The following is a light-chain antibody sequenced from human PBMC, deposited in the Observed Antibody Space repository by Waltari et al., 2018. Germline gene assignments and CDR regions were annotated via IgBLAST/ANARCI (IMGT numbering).Light chain of an antibody. Sequence: IVLTQSPGTLSLSPGERATLSCRASQSVSGSLAWYQQKAGQAPRRLIYGASSRATGIPDRVSGSESGTDFSLTISRLEPEDFAVYYCQHYVRLPATFGQGTKVEIK. CDR2: GAS. CDR1: QSVSGS. J-gene: IGKJ1*01. CDR3: QHYVRLPAT. V-gene: IGKV3-20*01.